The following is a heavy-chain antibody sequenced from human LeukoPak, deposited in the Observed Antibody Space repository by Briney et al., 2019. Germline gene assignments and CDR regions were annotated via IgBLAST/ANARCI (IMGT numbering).Heavy chain of an antibody. CDR2: IFPSGGEI. CDR1: GFTFSTFA. CDR3: ATYRQVLLPFES. D-gene: IGHD5-18*01. Sequence: GGPLRLSCAASGFTFSTFAMIWVRQPPGKGLEWVSSIFPSGGEIHYADSVRGRFTISRDNSKSILSLQTNSLIAEDTAIYYCATYRQVLLPFESWGQGTLVTVSS. J-gene: IGHJ4*02. V-gene: IGHV3-23*01.